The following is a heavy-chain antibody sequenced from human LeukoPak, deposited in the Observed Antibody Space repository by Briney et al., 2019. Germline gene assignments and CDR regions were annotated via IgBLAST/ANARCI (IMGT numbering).Heavy chain of an antibody. V-gene: IGHV3-21*01. CDR2: ISSSSSYI. CDR1: GFTFSTYT. Sequence: PGGSLRLSCGASGFTFSTYTMNWVRQAPGKGLEWVSSISSSSSYIFYAGSVKGRFTISRDNAKNSLYLQMNSLRAEDTALYYCARVGYSYGCDYWGQGTLVTASS. D-gene: IGHD5-18*01. J-gene: IGHJ4*02. CDR3: ARVGYSYGCDY.